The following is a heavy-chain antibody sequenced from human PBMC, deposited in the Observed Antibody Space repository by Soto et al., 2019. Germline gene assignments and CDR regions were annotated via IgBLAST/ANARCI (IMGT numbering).Heavy chain of an antibody. Sequence: EVQLVESGGGLVKPGGSLRLSCAASGFTFTNHNMNWVRQAPGKGLEWVSSISSSSSFRNYADSVKGRFSISRDNEKNLVYLQMDSLRAEDTAVYYCARDPPLSVLVVVATDDFWGQGTLVTVSS. CDR2: ISSSSSFR. CDR3: ARDPPLSVLVVVATDDF. V-gene: IGHV3-21*02. J-gene: IGHJ4*02. D-gene: IGHD2-21*01. CDR1: GFTFTNHN.